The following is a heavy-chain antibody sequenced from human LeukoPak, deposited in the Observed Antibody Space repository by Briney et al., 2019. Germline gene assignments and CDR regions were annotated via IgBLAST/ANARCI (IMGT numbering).Heavy chain of an antibody. D-gene: IGHD3-9*01. V-gene: IGHV3-23*01. CDR2: ISGSGGST. J-gene: IGHJ4*02. CDR1: GFTFSSYA. CDR3: AKAERVYYDILTGYYSPEY. Sequence: GGSLRLSCAASGFTFSSYAMSWVRQAPGKGLEWVSAISGSGGSTYYADSVRGRFTISRDNSKNTLYLQMNSLGAEDTAVYYCAKAERVYYDILTGYYSPEYWGQGTLVTVSS.